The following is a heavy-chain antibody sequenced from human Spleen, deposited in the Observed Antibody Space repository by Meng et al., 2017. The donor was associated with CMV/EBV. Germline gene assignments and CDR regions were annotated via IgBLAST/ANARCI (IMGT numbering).Heavy chain of an antibody. D-gene: IGHD1-26*01. CDR3: ARATLLVGATSTGFFDY. Sequence: STNSGGYSWTWIRQHPATGLEWIGYIYYSGSTFYNPSLKSRVTISLDTPKNQFSLKLGSLTAADTAVYYCARATLLVGATSTGFFDYWGQGTLVTVSS. J-gene: IGHJ4*02. CDR1: STNSGGYS. V-gene: IGHV4-31*02. CDR2: IYYSGST.